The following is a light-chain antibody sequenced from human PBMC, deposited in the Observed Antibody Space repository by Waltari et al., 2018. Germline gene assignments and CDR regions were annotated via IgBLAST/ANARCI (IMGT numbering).Light chain of an antibody. Sequence: QSALTQPASVSGSPGQSITISCTGSTSDVGGYNLVSWYRQFPNKGPQLILYEGTRRPSGVSSRFSASKSGNTASLTISGLQAEDEAVHFCSSYARSDNSVLFGGGTQLSVL. CDR2: EGT. V-gene: IGLV2-23*01. CDR3: SSYARSDNSVL. CDR1: TSDVGGYNL. J-gene: IGLJ2*01.